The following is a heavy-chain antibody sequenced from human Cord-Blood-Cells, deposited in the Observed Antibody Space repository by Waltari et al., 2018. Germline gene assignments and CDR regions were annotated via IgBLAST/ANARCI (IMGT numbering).Heavy chain of an antibody. D-gene: IGHD6-6*01. J-gene: IGHJ3*02. Sequence: QVQLVESGGGVVQPGRSLRLSCAASGFTFSSYGMHWVRQAPGKGLEWVEVISYDGSNKNYADSVKGRFTISRDNSKNTLYLQMNSLRAEDTAVYYCAKDRMEQLVPDAFDIWGQGTMVTVSS. CDR3: AKDRMEQLVPDAFDI. CDR1: GFTFSSYG. V-gene: IGHV3-30*18. CDR2: ISYDGSNK.